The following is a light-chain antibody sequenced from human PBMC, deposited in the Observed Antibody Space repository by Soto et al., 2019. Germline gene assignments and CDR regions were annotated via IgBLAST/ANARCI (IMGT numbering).Light chain of an antibody. J-gene: IGLJ2*01. Sequence: QSVLTQPPSASGTPGQRVTISCSGGSSNIGSNTINWYQQLPGTAPKLLIYANNQRPSGVPDRFSGFKSGTSASLAISGLQSEDESEYYCAAWDDRMNGVIFGGGTKLTVL. CDR1: SSNIGSNT. CDR2: ANN. V-gene: IGLV1-44*01. CDR3: AAWDDRMNGVI.